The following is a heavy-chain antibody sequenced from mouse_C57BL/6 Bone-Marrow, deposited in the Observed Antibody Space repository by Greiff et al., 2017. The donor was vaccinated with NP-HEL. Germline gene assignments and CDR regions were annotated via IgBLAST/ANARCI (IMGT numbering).Heavy chain of an antibody. CDR3: ARGVLGFDY. D-gene: IGHD4-1*01. Sequence: QVQLQQPGAELVKPGASVKMSCKASGYTFTSYWITWVKQRPGQGLEWIGDIYPGSGSTNYNEKFKSKATMTVDTSSSTAYMQLSILTSEYSAVYYCARGVLGFDYWGQGTTLTVSS. CDR2: IYPGSGST. CDR1: GYTFTSYW. J-gene: IGHJ2*01. V-gene: IGHV1-55*01.